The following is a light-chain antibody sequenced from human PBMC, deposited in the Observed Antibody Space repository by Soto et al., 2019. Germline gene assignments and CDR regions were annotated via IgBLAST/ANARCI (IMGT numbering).Light chain of an antibody. J-gene: IGKJ5*01. CDR2: GAS. V-gene: IGKV3-15*01. Sequence: EIVMTQSPATLSVSPGERAALSCRASQSVGSNLAWYQQKPGQAPRLLIYGASSRATGIPARFSGSGSGTDFTLTISSLQSEDFAVYYCQQYNTWPPITFGQGTRLEIK. CDR3: QQYNTWPPIT. CDR1: QSVGSN.